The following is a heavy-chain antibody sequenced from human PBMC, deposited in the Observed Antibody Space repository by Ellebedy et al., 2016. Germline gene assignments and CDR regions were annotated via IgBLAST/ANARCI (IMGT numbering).Heavy chain of an antibody. CDR3: ARARSNYRFPSWGYFDY. CDR2: INPNSGGT. J-gene: IGHJ4*02. D-gene: IGHD4-11*01. Sequence: ASVKVSXKASGYTFTSYYMHWVRQAPGQGLEWMGWINPNSGGTNYAQKFQGRVTMTRDTSISTAYMELSRLRSDDTAVYYCARARSNYRFPSWGYFDYWGQGTLVTVSS. V-gene: IGHV1-2*02. CDR1: GYTFTSYY.